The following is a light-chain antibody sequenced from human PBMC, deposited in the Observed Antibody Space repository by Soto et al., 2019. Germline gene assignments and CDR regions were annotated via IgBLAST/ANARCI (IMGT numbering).Light chain of an antibody. J-gene: IGLJ1*01. CDR1: SSDVGGYNY. V-gene: IGLV2-14*01. CDR3: TSYTTSNTRQIV. Sequence: NQPASVHGVHVQWSSISCTRTSSDVGGYNYVSWYQQHPGKAPKFMIYDVSNRPSGVSNRFSGSKSGNTASLTISGLQAEDEADYYCTSYTTSNTRQIVFGTGTKVTVL. CDR2: DVS.